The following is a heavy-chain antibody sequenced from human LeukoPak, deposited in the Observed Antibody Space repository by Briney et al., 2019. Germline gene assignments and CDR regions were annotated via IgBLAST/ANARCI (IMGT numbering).Heavy chain of an antibody. CDR1: GFTFSLYI. CDR3: ARGDGRGSYKDYYFDY. D-gene: IGHD1-26*01. CDR2: SSSSSSYI. Sequence: GGSLRLSCAASGFTFSLYIMNWVRQAPGKGLEWVSCSSSSSSYIYYADSVKGRFTISRDNAKNSLYLQVSSLRAEDTAVYYCARGDGRGSYKDYYFDYWGQGILVTVSS. J-gene: IGHJ4*02. V-gene: IGHV3-21*01.